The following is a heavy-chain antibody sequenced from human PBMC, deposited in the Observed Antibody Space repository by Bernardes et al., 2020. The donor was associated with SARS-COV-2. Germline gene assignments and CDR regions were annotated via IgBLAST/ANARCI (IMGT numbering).Heavy chain of an antibody. CDR1: GDSISSSNYC. Sequence: SEPLSLTCTVSGDSISSSNYCWGWLLQPPGKGLEWIGNINYSGGTYYTPSLQSRVTISVDMSKNQFSLRLTSVTAADTAVYFCARLDYYLSETYYNARHYWGQGALVTVSS. CDR3: ARLDYYLSETYYNARHY. D-gene: IGHD3-10*01. V-gene: IGHV4-39*01. J-gene: IGHJ4*02. CDR2: INYSGGT.